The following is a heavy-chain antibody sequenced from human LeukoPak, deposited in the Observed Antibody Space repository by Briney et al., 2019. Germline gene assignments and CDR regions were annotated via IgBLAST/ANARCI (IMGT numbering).Heavy chain of an antibody. J-gene: IGHJ5*02. CDR3: ARDGWFGDYNWFDP. D-gene: IGHD3-10*01. V-gene: IGHV3-48*01. Sequence: PGGSLRLXCAASGFTFSSYSMNWVRQAPGKALEWVSYISSASNTIYYADSVKGRFTISRDNAKNSLYLQMNSLRAEDTAMYYCARDGWFGDYNWFDPWGQGTLVTVSS. CDR2: ISSASNTI. CDR1: GFTFSSYS.